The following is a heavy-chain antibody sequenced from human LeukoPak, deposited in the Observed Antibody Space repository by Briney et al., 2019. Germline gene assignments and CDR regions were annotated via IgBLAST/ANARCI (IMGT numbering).Heavy chain of an antibody. D-gene: IGHD2-2*02. J-gene: IGHJ3*02. CDR2: ISYDGSNK. V-gene: IGHV3-30*18. CDR1: GFTFSSYG. CDR3: AKDDCSSTSCYIGAFDI. Sequence: GGSLRLSCAASGFTFSSYGMHWVRQAPGKGLEWVAVISYDGSNKYYADSVKGRFTISRDNSKNTLYLQMNSLRAEDTAVYYCAKDDCSSTSCYIGAFDIWGQGTMVTVSS.